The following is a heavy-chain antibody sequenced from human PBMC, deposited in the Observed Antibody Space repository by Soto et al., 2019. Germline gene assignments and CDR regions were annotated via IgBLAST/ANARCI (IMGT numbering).Heavy chain of an antibody. D-gene: IGHD3-22*01. CDR3: ARYYDTSHIPYFDH. CDR1: GDSIGSSRYY. CDR2: IYYTGAT. J-gene: IGHJ1*01. Sequence: PSDTLSLTSTVSGDSIGSSRYYWAWVRRPPGKGLEWVGTIYYTGATYYSPSLKTRLTMSIDTSGNQFSLKLISLLAADTAFYYCARYYDTSHIPYFDHWGQGILVTVSS. V-gene: IGHV4-39*01.